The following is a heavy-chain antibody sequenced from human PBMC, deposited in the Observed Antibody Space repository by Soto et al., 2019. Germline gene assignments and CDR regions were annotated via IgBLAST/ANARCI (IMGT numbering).Heavy chain of an antibody. J-gene: IGHJ4*02. V-gene: IGHV3-21*01. CDR3: ARDEGMIHSGYDRYYFDY. Sequence: GGSLRLSCAASGFTFSSYSMNWVRQAPGKGLEWVSSISSSSSYIYYADSVKGRFTISRDNAKNSLYLQMNSLRAEDTAVYYCARDEGMIHSGYDRYYFDYWGQGTLVTVSS. D-gene: IGHD5-12*01. CDR2: ISSSSSYI. CDR1: GFTFSSYS.